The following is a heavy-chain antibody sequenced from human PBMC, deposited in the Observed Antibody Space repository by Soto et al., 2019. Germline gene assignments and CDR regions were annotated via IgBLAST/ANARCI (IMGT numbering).Heavy chain of an antibody. CDR3: ASGIEYDYTTAQTFDP. V-gene: IGHV4-39*01. D-gene: IGHD3-10*01. CDR1: GGSISSSRYY. J-gene: IGHJ5*02. CDR2: IYYSGST. Sequence: QLQLQESGPGLVKPSETLSLTCNVSGGSISSSRYYWGWIRQSPGKGLEWIGGIYYSGSTLYNPSLETRVTISVDTSKTQFSLSLRSVTAADTAVYYCASGIEYDYTTAQTFDPWGQGTLVSVSS.